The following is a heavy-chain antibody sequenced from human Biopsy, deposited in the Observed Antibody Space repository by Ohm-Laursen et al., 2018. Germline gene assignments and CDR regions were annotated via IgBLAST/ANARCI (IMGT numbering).Heavy chain of an antibody. D-gene: IGHD6-6*01. V-gene: IGHV3-21*01. CDR3: ARDSRRTAREGGMDV. Sequence: SLRLSCAASGFTFSNYGIHWVRQAPGKGLEWISYISETSSHIYDADSVKGRFTVARDNAKNSLYLQLNSLRAEDTAVYYCARDSRRTAREGGMDVWGQGTTVTVSS. J-gene: IGHJ6*02. CDR1: GFTFSNYG. CDR2: ISETSSHI.